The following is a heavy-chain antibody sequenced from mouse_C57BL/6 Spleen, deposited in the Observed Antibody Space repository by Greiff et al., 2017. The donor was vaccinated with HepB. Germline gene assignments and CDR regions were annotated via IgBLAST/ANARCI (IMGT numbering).Heavy chain of an antibody. D-gene: IGHD1-1*01. CDR1: GYSFTDYN. CDR2: INPNYGTT. CDR3: ARTRLYGTDFDD. J-gene: IGHJ2*01. Sequence: VQLKQSGPELVKPGASVKISCKASGYSFTDYNMNWVKQSNGKSLEWIGVINPNYGTTIYNQKFKGKATLTVDQSASTAYMQLNSLTSEDSAVYYCARTRLYGTDFDDWGQGTTLTVSS. V-gene: IGHV1-39*01.